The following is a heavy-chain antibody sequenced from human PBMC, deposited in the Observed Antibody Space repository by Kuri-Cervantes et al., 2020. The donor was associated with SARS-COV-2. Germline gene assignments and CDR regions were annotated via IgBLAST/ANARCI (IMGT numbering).Heavy chain of an antibody. CDR1: GYFLAESS. Sequence: ASVKVSCKVSGYFLAESSIHWVRQAPGRGLEWMGRFDPDDAETNYAQDFRGRVTMTEDTSTDTAYMELRSLRSEDTAVYYCASEGEFGVVTYSFEIWGQGTVVTVSS. CDR3: ASEGEFGVVTYSFEI. J-gene: IGHJ3*02. V-gene: IGHV1-24*01. CDR2: FDPDDAET. D-gene: IGHD3-3*01.